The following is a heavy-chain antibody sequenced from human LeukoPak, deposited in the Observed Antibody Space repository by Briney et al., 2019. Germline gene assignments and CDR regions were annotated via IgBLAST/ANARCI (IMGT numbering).Heavy chain of an antibody. CDR2: ISAYNGNT. D-gene: IGHD2-15*01. Sequence: ASVKVSCKASGYTFTSYGISWVRQAPGQGLEWMGWISAYNGNTNYVQKLQGRVTMTTDTSTSTAYMELRSLRSDDTAVYYCARDLATVVVIAANPFDYWGQGTLVTVSS. V-gene: IGHV1-18*01. CDR1: GYTFTSYG. CDR3: ARDLATVVVIAANPFDY. J-gene: IGHJ4*02.